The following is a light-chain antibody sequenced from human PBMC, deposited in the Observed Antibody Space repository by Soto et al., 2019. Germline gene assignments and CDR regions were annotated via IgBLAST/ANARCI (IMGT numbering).Light chain of an antibody. Sequence: QSALTQPASVSGSPGQSIAISCTGSSSDIGIYKYVSWYQQHPGKVPKLIIYEVTNRPSGVPDRFSGSKSGNTASLTISGLQAADEADYYCSLYTSENAYVFGTGTKLTVL. CDR3: SLYTSENAYV. V-gene: IGLV2-14*01. CDR1: SSDIGIYKY. CDR2: EVT. J-gene: IGLJ1*01.